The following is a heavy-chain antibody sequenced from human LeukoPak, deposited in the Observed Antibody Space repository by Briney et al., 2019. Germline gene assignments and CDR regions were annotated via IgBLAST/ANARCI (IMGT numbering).Heavy chain of an antibody. J-gene: IGHJ3*02. D-gene: IGHD1-1*01. CDR1: GSTFTSYD. CDR3: ARGVEGAFDI. Sequence: ASVKVSCKASGSTFTSYDINWVRQATGQGLGWMGWMNPNSGNTGYAQKFQGRVTMTRTTSISTAYMELSSLRSEDTAVYYCARGVEGAFDIWGQGTMVTVSS. CDR2: MNPNSGNT. V-gene: IGHV1-8*01.